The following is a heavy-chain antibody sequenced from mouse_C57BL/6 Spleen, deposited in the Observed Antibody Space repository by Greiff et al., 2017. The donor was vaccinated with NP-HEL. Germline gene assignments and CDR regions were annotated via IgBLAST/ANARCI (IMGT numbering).Heavy chain of an antibody. V-gene: IGHV1-50*01. Sequence: VQLQQPGAELVKPGASVKLSCKASGYTFTSYWMQWVKQRPGQGLEWIGELDPSDSYTNYNQKFKGKATLTVDTSSSTAYMQLSSLTSEDSAVYYCASSYSNPYAMDYWGQGTSVTVSS. CDR1: GYTFTSYW. CDR3: ASSYSNPYAMDY. D-gene: IGHD2-5*01. J-gene: IGHJ4*01. CDR2: LDPSDSYT.